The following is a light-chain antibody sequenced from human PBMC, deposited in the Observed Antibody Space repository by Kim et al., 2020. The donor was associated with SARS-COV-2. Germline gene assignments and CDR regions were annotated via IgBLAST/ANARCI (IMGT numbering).Light chain of an antibody. J-gene: IGKJ3*01. CDR2: GAF. V-gene: IGKV3-20*01. CDR1: QTVSSDY. Sequence: EVVLTQSPGTPSLSPGERATLSCGSSQTVSSDYLAWYQQKPGQAPRLLIYGAFSRVTGIPDRFSGSGSGTDFTLTISRLEPEDFAVYYCQHYGGSEFTFGPGTKVDIK. CDR3: QHYGGSEFT.